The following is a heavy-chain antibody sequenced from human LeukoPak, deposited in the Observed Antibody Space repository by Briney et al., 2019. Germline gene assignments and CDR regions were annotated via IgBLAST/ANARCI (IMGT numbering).Heavy chain of an antibody. D-gene: IGHD3-22*01. Sequence: GGSLRLSCAASGFTFSSYSMNWVRQAPGKGLEWVSYISSSSSTIYYADSVKGRFTISRDNAKNSLYLQMNSLRAEDTAAYYCARPIKDYYDSSGYLFDYWGQGTLVTVSS. CDR2: ISSSSSTI. V-gene: IGHV3-48*01. CDR3: ARPIKDYYDSSGYLFDY. CDR1: GFTFSSYS. J-gene: IGHJ4*02.